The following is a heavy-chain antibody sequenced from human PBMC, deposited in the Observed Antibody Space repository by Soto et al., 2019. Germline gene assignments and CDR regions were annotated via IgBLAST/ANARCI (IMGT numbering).Heavy chain of an antibody. D-gene: IGHD6-19*01. Sequence: SETLSLTCTVSGGCISSGDYYWSWIRQPPGKGLEWIGYIYYSGSTYYNPSLKSRVTISVDTSKNQFSLKLSSVTAADTAVYYCARDQGAAIAVAGYFDYWGQGTLVTVSS. CDR1: GGCISSGDYY. CDR3: ARDQGAAIAVAGYFDY. V-gene: IGHV4-30-4*02. CDR2: IYYSGST. J-gene: IGHJ4*02.